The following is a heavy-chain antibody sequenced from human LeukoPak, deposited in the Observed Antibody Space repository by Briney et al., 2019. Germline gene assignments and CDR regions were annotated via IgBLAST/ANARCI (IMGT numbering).Heavy chain of an antibody. J-gene: IGHJ4*02. CDR1: GYTFTGYY. CDR3: ASRGDGWFDY. V-gene: IGHV1-2*06. Sequence: ASVKVSCKASGYTFTGYYIHWVRQAPGQGLEWMGRINPYSGDTNYAQKFQGRVTLTRDTSISTAYMELGSLKSDDTAMYYCASRGDGWFDYWGQGTLVTVSS. D-gene: IGHD3-16*01. CDR2: INPYSGDT.